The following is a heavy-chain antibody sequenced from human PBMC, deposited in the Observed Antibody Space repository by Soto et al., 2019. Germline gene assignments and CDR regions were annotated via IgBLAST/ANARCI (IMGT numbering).Heavy chain of an antibody. CDR3: ARRGYYDISRSNDAFHI. CDR1: GGSISSNDW. D-gene: IGHD3-22*01. V-gene: IGHV4-4*02. Sequence: QVQLRESGPGLVKPSEILSLTCAVSGGSISSNDWWTWVRQPPGKGLEWIGEVYHSGTTNYNPSLKRRVTISVDKPKNQSSLKLTSVTAADTAVYYCARRGYYDISRSNDAFHIWGRGTMVTVSS. CDR2: VYHSGTT. J-gene: IGHJ3*02.